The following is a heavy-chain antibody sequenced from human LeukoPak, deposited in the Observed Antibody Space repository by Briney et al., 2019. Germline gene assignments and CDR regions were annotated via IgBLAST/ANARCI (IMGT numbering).Heavy chain of an antibody. Sequence: GGSLRLSCVASGFSLSSYSMNWVRQAPGKGLEWVSSISSNSDYKYYADSVKGRFTISRDNPRNSLDLQITSLRAEDTAVYYCAKERGAYRSSYYSDSWGQGTLVTVSS. V-gene: IGHV3-21*04. CDR1: GFSLSSYS. J-gene: IGHJ4*02. D-gene: IGHD6-6*01. CDR2: ISSNSDYK. CDR3: AKERGAYRSSYYSDS.